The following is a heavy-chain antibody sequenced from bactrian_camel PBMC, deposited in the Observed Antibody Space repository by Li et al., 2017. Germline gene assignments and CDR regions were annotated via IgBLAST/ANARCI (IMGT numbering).Heavy chain of an antibody. V-gene: IGHV3S53*01. CDR3: AADSVADCTVPIGGF. Sequence: HVQLVESGGGSVPAGGSLTISCTASGSRLDETDMAWYRQAPGKEREGVATIDRDGTTTNTDSVKGRFVVSRDNAKNLFFLQMNSLKPEDTAMYYCAADSVADCTVPIGGFWGQGTQVTVS. J-gene: IGHJ6*01. D-gene: IGHD6*01. CDR1: GSRLDETD. CDR2: IDRDGTT.